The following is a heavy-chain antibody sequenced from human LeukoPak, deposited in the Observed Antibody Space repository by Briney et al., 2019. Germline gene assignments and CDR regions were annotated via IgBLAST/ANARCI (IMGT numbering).Heavy chain of an antibody. CDR2: IRHDGSRT. Sequence: GGSMRLSCATSGFTFSRFGVHWVRQAPDKGLEWVAFIRHDGSRTYCGDSVKGRCTVSRDTSKNTVFLQVASLTADDTAVYYCAKGNGDYLTPDDWGQGTLVTVSS. J-gene: IGHJ4*02. CDR1: GFTFSRFG. V-gene: IGHV3-30*02. CDR3: AKGNGDYLTPDD. D-gene: IGHD4-17*01.